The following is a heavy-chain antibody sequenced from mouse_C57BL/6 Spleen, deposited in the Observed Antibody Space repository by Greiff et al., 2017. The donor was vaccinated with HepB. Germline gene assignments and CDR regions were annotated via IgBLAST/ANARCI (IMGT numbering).Heavy chain of an antibody. CDR3: ASITTVVATDAMDY. D-gene: IGHD1-1*01. CDR1: GYTFTSYW. V-gene: IGHV1-7*01. CDR2: INPSSGYT. Sequence: QVQLQQSGAELAKPGASVKLSCKASGYTFTSYWMHWVKQRPGQGLEWIGYINPSSGYTKYNQKFKDKTTLTADKSSSTAYMQLSSLTYEDSAVYDGASITTVVATDAMDYWGQGTSVTVSS. J-gene: IGHJ4*01.